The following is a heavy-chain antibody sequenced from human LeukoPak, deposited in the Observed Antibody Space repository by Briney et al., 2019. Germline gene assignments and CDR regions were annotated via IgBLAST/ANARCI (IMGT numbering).Heavy chain of an antibody. V-gene: IGHV5-51*01. J-gene: IGHJ4*02. D-gene: IGHD3-22*01. CDR3: ARLCYYDSSGTLPPAHFDY. Sequence: PGVSLKISCKGSGYSFTSYLIGRMRQMSGKGLEWMGIIYPGDSDTRYSTSFQGQVNISDDKSSSTAYLQWSSLKASDTAMYYCARLCYYDSSGTLPPAHFDYWGQRTLVTVSS. CDR1: GYSFTSYL. CDR2: IYPGDSDT.